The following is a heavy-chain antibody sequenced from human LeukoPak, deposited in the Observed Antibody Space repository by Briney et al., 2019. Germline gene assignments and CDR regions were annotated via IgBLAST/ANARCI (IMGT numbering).Heavy chain of an antibody. CDR3: AREVAGRSVGY. Sequence: ASVEVSCTASGYTFTNYGINWVRQAPGQGLEWMGWISANSGDPNYAQKLQGRVTMTADTSTSTAYMQLRSLRSDDTAVYYCAREVAGRSVGYWGQGTLVTVSS. J-gene: IGHJ4*02. CDR2: ISANSGDP. V-gene: IGHV1-18*01. CDR1: GYTFTNYG. D-gene: IGHD6-19*01.